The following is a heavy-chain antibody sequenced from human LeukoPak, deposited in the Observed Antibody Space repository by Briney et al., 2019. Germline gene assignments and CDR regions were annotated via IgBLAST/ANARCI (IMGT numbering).Heavy chain of an antibody. CDR1: GFSFRSYS. J-gene: IGHJ3*02. V-gene: IGHV3-48*02. Sequence: GGSLRLSCAASGFSFRSYSMQWVRQAPGKGLEWVSYISGGGSTIYYADSVQGRFTISRDNAKDSLYLQVNSLRDEDTAVYYCARGGDYRGSWYGIWGQGTMVSVSS. D-gene: IGHD6-13*01. CDR3: ARGGDYRGSWYGI. CDR2: ISGGGSTI.